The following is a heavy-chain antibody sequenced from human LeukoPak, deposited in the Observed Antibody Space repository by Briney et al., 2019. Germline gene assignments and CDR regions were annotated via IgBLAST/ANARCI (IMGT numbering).Heavy chain of an antibody. CDR2: IVPVIGVA. D-gene: IGHD3-22*01. J-gene: IGHJ4*02. Sequence: ASVKVSCKVSGYTLTELSMHWVRQAPGQGLEWVGRIVPVIGVATYAQSLQGRVIITADRSTNTAYMELSSLRFEDSAVYFCARHSSRGHYYDFDFWGQGSLVTVSS. CDR1: GYTLTELS. CDR3: ARHSSRGHYYDFDF. V-gene: IGHV1-24*01.